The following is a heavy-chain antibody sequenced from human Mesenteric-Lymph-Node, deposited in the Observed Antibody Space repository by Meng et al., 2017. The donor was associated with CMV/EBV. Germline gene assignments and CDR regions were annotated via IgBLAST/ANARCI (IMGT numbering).Heavy chain of an antibody. CDR2: ISSSSSYI. CDR3: ARTITGTTPEGY. V-gene: IGHV3-21*01. CDR1: GFTFTVYT. Sequence: GESLKISCAASGFTFTVYTMSWVRQAPGKGLEWVSSISSSSSYIYYADSLKGRFTISRDNARNSLHLQMNSLRAEDTAVYYCARTITGTTPEGYWGQGTLVTVSS. J-gene: IGHJ4*02. D-gene: IGHD1/OR15-1a*01.